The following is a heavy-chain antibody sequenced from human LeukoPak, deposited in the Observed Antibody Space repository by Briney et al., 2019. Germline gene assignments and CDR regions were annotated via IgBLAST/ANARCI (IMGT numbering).Heavy chain of an antibody. CDR3: AREYSSSWSRYYYYYMDV. V-gene: IGHV3-23*01. CDR2: IRGSGGHT. CDR1: GFTFSSYA. D-gene: IGHD6-13*01. J-gene: IGHJ6*03. Sequence: GGSLRLSCAASGFTFSSYAMSWVRQAPGKGLEWVSGIRGSGGHTYYADSVKGRFTISRDNSKNTLYLQVNSLRAEDTAVYYCAREYSSSWSRYYYYYMDVWGKGTTVTVSS.